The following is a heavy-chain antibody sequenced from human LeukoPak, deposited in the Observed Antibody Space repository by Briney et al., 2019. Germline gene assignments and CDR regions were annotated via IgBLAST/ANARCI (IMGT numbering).Heavy chain of an antibody. CDR3: AREALYSSGSYSGYWFDP. Sequence: ASVKVSCKTSGYTFTNYDINWVRQATGQGLEWMGWMNPNSGNTGYAQKFQGRVTMTRNTSISTAYMELSSLRSEDTAVYYCAREALYSSGSYSGYWFDPWGQGTLVTVSS. CDR1: GYTFTNYD. J-gene: IGHJ5*02. CDR2: MNPNSGNT. D-gene: IGHD3-10*01. V-gene: IGHV1-8*02.